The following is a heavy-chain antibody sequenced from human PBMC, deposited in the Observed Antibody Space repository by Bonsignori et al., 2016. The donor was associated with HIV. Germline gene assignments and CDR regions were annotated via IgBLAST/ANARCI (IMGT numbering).Heavy chain of an antibody. Sequence: GESLKISCAASGFTFSSYSMNWVRQAPGKGLEWVSSISSSNSYIYYADSVKGRFTISRDNAKNSLYLQMNSLRAEDTAVYYCARYLGYYDSSGCSFDYWGQGTLVTVSS. V-gene: IGHV3-21*01. CDR3: ARYLGYYDSSGCSFDY. D-gene: IGHD3-22*01. J-gene: IGHJ4*02. CDR1: GFTFSSYS. CDR2: ISSSNSYI.